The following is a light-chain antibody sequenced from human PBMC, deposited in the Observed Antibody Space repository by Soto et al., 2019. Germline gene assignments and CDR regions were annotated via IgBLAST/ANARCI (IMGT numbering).Light chain of an antibody. J-gene: IGLJ2*01. CDR1: SSNIGSNY. CDR2: ENY. Sequence: QSVLTQPPSVSAAPGQKVTISCSGSSSNIGSNYVSWYQQLPGAAPKLLIYENYERPSGIPDRFSGSKSGTSATLDITGLQTGDEADYYCGAWDNSLTGGVFGGGTKAHRP. CDR3: GAWDNSLTGGV. V-gene: IGLV1-51*02.